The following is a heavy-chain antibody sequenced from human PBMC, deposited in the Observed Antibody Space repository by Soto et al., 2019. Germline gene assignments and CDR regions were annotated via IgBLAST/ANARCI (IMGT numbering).Heavy chain of an antibody. Sequence: SVKVSCKASGGTFSSYAISWVRQAPGQGLEWMGGIIPIFGTANYAQKFQGSVTITADESTSTAYMELSSLRSEDTAVYYCARDYGYGDYELDYWGQGTLVTVSS. CDR3: ARDYGYGDYELDY. D-gene: IGHD4-17*01. CDR1: GGTFSSYA. J-gene: IGHJ4*02. V-gene: IGHV1-69*13. CDR2: IIPIFGTA.